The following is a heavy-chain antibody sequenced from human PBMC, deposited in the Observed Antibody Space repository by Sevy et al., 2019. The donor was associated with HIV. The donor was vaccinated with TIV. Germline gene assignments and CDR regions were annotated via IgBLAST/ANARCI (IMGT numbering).Heavy chain of an antibody. Sequence: SETLSLTCSVSGGSISRNSYDWGWIRQPPGKGLEGIGSIFYSGNTYYATSLRSRVTISVDTSKNQFSLNLSSVTDADTAVYYCARHGGLVDRGFDFWGQGTRVTVS. CDR2: IFYSGNT. J-gene: IGHJ4*02. V-gene: IGHV4-39*01. CDR3: ARHGGLVDRGFDF. CDR1: GGSISRNSYD. D-gene: IGHD2-21*01.